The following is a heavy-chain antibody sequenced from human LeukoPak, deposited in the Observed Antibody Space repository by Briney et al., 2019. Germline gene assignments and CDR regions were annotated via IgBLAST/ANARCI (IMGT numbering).Heavy chain of an antibody. CDR2: IYYSGST. CDR1: GGSISSSSYY. CDR3: ARDLGIAAAGPPTGFDP. Sequence: PSETLSLTCTVSGGSISSSSYYWGWIRQPPGKGLEWIGSIYYSGSTYYNPSLKSRVTISVDTSKNQFSLKLSSVTAADTAVYYCARDLGIAAAGPPTGFDPWGQGTLVTVSS. J-gene: IGHJ5*02. V-gene: IGHV4-39*07. D-gene: IGHD6-13*01.